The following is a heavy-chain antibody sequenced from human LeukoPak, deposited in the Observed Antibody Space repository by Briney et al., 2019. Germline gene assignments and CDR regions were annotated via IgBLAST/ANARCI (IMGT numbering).Heavy chain of an antibody. J-gene: IGHJ4*02. V-gene: IGHV1-2*02. D-gene: IGHD2-21*01. CDR3: AGHVSSSGEDC. Sequence: ASVTVSCKASGYIFTNYYMHWVRQAPGQGLEWMGWINPRSGGTNFAQKFQGRVTMTRDTSISAAYMELSRLRSDDTAVYYCAGHVSSSGEDCWGQGTLVTVSS. CDR1: GYIFTNYY. CDR2: INPRSGGT.